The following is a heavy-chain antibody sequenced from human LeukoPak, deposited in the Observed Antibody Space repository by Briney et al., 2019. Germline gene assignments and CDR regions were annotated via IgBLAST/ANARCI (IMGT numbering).Heavy chain of an antibody. J-gene: IGHJ3*02. CDR2: MYPGDSDT. V-gene: IGHV5-51*01. CDR3: ARPRGYSYGSPYAFDM. CDR1: GYRFSTSW. D-gene: IGHD5-18*01. Sequence: GESLKISCKGSGYRFSTSWIGWVRQMPGKGLEWMGIMYPGDSDTIYSPSLQGQVTISADKSLSTAYLQWSSLKASDTAMYYCARPRGYSYGSPYAFDMWGQGTMVTVSS.